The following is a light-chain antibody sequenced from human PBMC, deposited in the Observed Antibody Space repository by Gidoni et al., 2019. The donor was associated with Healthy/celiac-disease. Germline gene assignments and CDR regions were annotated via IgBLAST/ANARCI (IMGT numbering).Light chain of an antibody. CDR3: QQSYSTPPLT. CDR1: QSTSSY. J-gene: IGKJ4*01. CDR2: AAS. V-gene: IGKV1-39*01. Sequence: DIQMTPSPSSLSASVGDRVTITCRASQSTSSYLNWYQQKPVKATKLLIYAASSLQSGVPSRFSGSGSVTDFTLTISSLQTEDFSTYYCQQSYSTPPLTFGGGTKVEIK.